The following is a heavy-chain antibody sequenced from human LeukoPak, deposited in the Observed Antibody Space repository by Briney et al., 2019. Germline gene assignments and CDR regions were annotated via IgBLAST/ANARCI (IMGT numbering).Heavy chain of an antibody. J-gene: IGHJ3*02. V-gene: IGHV3-15*01. CDR2: IKSKADGGTT. D-gene: IGHD3-10*01. CDR1: GFTFSNAW. Sequence: GGSLRLSCAASGFTFSNAWMSWVRQAPGKGLEWVGRIKSKADGGTTDYAAPVKGRFTISRDDSKNTLYLQMNSLRAEDTAVHYCAKVAFIGFGELSSAFDIWGQGTMVTVSS. CDR3: AKVAFIGFGELSSAFDI.